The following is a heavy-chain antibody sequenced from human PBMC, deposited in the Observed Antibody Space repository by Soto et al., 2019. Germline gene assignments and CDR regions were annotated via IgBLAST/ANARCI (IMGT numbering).Heavy chain of an antibody. CDR1: GGTFSSYA. CDR2: IIPIFGTA. V-gene: IGHV1-69*13. Sequence: SVKVSCKASGGTFSSYAISWVRQAPGQGLEWMGGIIPIFGTANYAQKFQGRVTITADESTSTAYMELSSLRSEDTAVYYCARRPGYSYGQNWFDPWGQGTLVTVSS. D-gene: IGHD5-18*01. CDR3: ARRPGYSYGQNWFDP. J-gene: IGHJ5*02.